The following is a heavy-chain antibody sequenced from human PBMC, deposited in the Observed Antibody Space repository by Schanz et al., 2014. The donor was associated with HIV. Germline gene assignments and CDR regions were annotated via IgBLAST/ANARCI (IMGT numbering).Heavy chain of an antibody. V-gene: IGHV3-30*03. CDR2: ISYDGRNK. J-gene: IGHJ5*02. CDR3: ARDYHWNWFDP. D-gene: IGHD1-20*01. Sequence: QVQLVESGGGVVQPGRSLRLSCAASGFSFSNFGMHWVRQAPGKGLEWVAVISYDGRNKYYADSVKGRLTISRDNSKNTLYLQVKSLRAEDTAVYYCARDYHWNWFDPWGQGTLVTVSS. CDR1: GFSFSNFG.